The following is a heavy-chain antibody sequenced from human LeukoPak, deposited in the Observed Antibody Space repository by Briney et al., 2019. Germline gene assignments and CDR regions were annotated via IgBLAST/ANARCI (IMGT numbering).Heavy chain of an antibody. J-gene: IGHJ6*03. V-gene: IGHV3-74*01. CDR1: GFTFSSYW. CDR2: INSDGSST. CDR3: AREVVVVAATGDYYYYYMDV. Sequence: GALRLSCAASGFTFSSYWMSWVRQAPGKGLVWVSRINSDGSSTSYADSVKGRFTISRDNAKNSLYLQMNGLRAEDTALYYCAREVVVVAATGDYYYYYMDVWGKGTTVTVSS. D-gene: IGHD2-15*01.